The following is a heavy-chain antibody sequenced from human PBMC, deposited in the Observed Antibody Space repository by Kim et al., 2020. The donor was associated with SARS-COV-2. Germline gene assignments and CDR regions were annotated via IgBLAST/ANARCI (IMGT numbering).Heavy chain of an antibody. Sequence: GGSLRLSCTTSGFTFTGHAMSWVRQAPGKGLEWVSSIDGSDGTTYYVDSVRGRFTISSDDSKNTLYLQMSALRGDATAVYYCMKGGWGWIWDHWGQGTLVTVSS. CDR1: GFTFTGHA. CDR3: MKGGWGWIWDH. V-gene: IGHV3-23*01. CDR2: IDGSDGTT. D-gene: IGHD2-21*01. J-gene: IGHJ4*02.